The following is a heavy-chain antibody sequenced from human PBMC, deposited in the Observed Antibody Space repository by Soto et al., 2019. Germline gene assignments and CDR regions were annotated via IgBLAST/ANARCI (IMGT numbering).Heavy chain of an antibody. CDR2: ISGGASDK. V-gene: IGHV3-7*01. CDR1: GFMFSAYW. CDR3: VREDWHRFDS. J-gene: IGHJ4*02. Sequence: EVQLVESGERLVQPGGSLRLSCAASGFMFSAYWMSWVRQNPGKGLEWVATISGGASDKFYVDSVKGRFTVSRDDRKNTLYLQMDSLRDEDTAVYYCVREDWHRFDSWGQGTLVTVSS. D-gene: IGHD2-21*01.